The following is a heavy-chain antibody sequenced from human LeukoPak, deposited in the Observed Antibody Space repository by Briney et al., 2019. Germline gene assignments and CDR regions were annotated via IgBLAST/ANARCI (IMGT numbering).Heavy chain of an antibody. D-gene: IGHD4-23*01. CDR1: GGSISSYY. CDR3: ARGSDYGGNSWWFDP. J-gene: IGHJ5*02. V-gene: IGHV4-4*07. CDR2: IYTSGST. Sequence: PSETLSLTCTVSGGSISSYYWSWIRQPAGKGLEWIGRIYTSGSTYYNPSLKSRVTISVDRSKNQFSLKLSSVTAADTAVYYCARGSDYGGNSWWFDPWGQGTLVTVSS.